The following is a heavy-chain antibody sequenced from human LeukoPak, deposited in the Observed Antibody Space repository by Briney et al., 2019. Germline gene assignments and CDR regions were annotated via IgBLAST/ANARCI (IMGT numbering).Heavy chain of an antibody. V-gene: IGHV3-23*01. CDR1: GFTFSSYA. Sequence: GGSLRLSCAASGFTFSSYAMSWVRQAPGKGLEWVSAISGSGGSTYYADSVKGRFTISRDNSKNTLYLQMNSLRAEDTAVYYCAKGERITIFGVAVVFDAFDIWGQGTMVTVSS. CDR3: AKGERITIFGVAVVFDAFDI. D-gene: IGHD3-3*01. J-gene: IGHJ3*02. CDR2: ISGSGGST.